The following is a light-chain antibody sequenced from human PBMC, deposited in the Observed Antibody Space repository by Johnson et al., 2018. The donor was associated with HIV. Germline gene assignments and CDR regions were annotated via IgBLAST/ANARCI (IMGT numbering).Light chain of an antibody. CDR2: DNN. CDR3: GTWDSSLSAGGV. CDR1: SSNIGNNY. V-gene: IGLV1-51*01. J-gene: IGLJ1*01. Sequence: SLSCSGSSSNIGNNYVSWYQQLPGTAPKLLIYDNNKRPSGIPDRFSGSKSGTSATLGITGLQTGDEADYYCGTWDSSLSAGGVFGTGTKVTVL.